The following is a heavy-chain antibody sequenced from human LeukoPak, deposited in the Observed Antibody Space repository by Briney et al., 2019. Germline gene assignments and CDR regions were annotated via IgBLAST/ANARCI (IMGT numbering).Heavy chain of an antibody. CDR3: ARDFDY. J-gene: IGHJ4*02. Sequence: SQTLSLTCAISGDSVSSNTASWNWIRQSPSRGLEWLGRTYYRSEWFNDYAVSVKSRIIINPDTSNNRFSLQLNSVTPDDTAVYYCARDFDYWGQGTLVTVSS. CDR1: GDSVSSNTAS. CDR2: TYYRSEWFN. V-gene: IGHV6-1*01.